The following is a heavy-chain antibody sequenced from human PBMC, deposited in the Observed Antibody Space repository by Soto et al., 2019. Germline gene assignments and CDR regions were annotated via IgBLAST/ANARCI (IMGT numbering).Heavy chain of an antibody. J-gene: IGHJ4*02. CDR2: IYYDGST. V-gene: IGHV4-39*02. Sequence: SETLSLTCTVSGGSINNNNYYWAWIRQPPGKGLSWIASIYYDGSTYYNSSLKSRVTISRDTSKNHFSLRLTSMTAADTAVYYCETVLVGATRHPDSDSWGQGTLVTVYS. CDR3: ETVLVGATRHPDSDS. D-gene: IGHD2-15*01. CDR1: GGSINNNNYY.